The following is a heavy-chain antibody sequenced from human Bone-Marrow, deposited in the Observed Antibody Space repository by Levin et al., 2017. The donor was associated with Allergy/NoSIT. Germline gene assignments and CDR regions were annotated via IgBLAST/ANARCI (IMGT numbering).Heavy chain of an antibody. CDR2: INQDGSLK. CDR1: GVTVTDYW. D-gene: IGHD3-3*01. V-gene: IGHV3-7*01. CDR3: ARGTEWPSP. Sequence: ASVKVSCAASGVTVTDYWMSWVRQAPGKGLEWVANINQDGSLKYYVDSVKGRFAISRDNAQNSLYLQMNSLRAEDTAVYYCARGTEWPSPWGQGTLVTVSS. J-gene: IGHJ5*02.